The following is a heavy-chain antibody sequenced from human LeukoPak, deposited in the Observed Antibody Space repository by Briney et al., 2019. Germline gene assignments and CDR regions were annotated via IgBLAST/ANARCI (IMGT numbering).Heavy chain of an antibody. CDR1: GFTFSTFA. V-gene: IGHV3-23*01. J-gene: IGHJ4*02. D-gene: IGHD3-22*01. Sequence: GGSLRLSCAVSGFTFSTFAMDWVRQAPGKGLEWVSSLSDSAVSSYYADSVKGRFTISRDNSKNTLYLQMNSLRAEDTATYYCAKAPDSSGFPSYFDSWGQGTLVAVSS. CDR3: AKAPDSSGFPSYFDS. CDR2: LSDSAVSS.